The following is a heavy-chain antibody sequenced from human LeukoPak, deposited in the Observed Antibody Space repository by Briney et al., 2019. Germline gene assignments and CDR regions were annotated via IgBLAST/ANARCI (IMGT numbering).Heavy chain of an antibody. V-gene: IGHV4-4*07. D-gene: IGHD6-13*01. CDR1: GGSISSYY. Sequence: TLSXTCTVSGGSISSYYWSWIRQPAGKGLEWIGRIYTSGSTNYNPSLKSRVTMSVDTSKNQFSLKLSSVTAADTAVYYCARSPIAAAGTGSNWFDPWGQGTLVTVSS. CDR3: ARSPIAAAGTGSNWFDP. CDR2: IYTSGST. J-gene: IGHJ5*02.